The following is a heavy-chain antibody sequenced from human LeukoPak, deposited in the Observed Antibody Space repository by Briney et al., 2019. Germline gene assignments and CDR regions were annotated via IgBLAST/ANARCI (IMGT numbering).Heavy chain of an antibody. J-gene: IGHJ4*02. D-gene: IGHD5-24*01. CDR3: ARHRHCYNGTSKDY. V-gene: IGHV3-21*01. CDR2: ISDSSSYI. Sequence: GGSLRLSCAASGFTFSSYAMNWVRQAPGKGLEWVSSISDSSSYIYYVDSVKGRFTISRHNDKNSLFHQKNSLRAEDTAVYYCARHRHCYNGTSKDYWGQGTLVTVSS. CDR1: GFTFSSYA.